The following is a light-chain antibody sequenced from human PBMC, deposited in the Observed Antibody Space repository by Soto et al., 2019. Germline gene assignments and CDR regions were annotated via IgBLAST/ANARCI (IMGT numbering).Light chain of an antibody. CDR1: QSLVHIDGNTY. V-gene: IGKV2-24*01. Sequence: DIVLTQTRLSSPVTLGQPASISCRSSQSLVHIDGNTYFNWLQQRPGQPPRLLIYKISNRFPGVPDSFSGSGAGTDFTLKISRVEADDVGVYYCMQATQSYTFGQGTRLEIK. CDR3: MQATQSYT. J-gene: IGKJ2*01. CDR2: KIS.